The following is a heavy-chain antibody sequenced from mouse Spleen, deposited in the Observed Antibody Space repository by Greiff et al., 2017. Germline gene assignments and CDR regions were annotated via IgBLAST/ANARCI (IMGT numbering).Heavy chain of an antibody. CDR1: GFTFSDYY. V-gene: IGHV5-16*01. D-gene: IGHD2-14*01. J-gene: IGHJ2*01. CDR2: INYDGSST. Sequence: EVQLVESEGGLVQPGSSMKLSCTASGFTFSDYYMAWVRQVPEKGLEWVANINYDGSSTYYLDSLKSRFIISRDNAKNILYLQMSSLKSEDTATYYCARDAHRYDEGGNFDYWGQGTTLTVSS. CDR3: ARDAHRYDEGGNFDY.